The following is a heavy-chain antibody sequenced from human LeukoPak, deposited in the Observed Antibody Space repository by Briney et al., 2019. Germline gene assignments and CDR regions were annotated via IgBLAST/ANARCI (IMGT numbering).Heavy chain of an antibody. J-gene: IGHJ5*02. Sequence: GASVKVSCKASGYTFTGYYMHWVRQAPAQGLEWMGWINPNSGGTNYAQKFQGRVTMTRDTSISTAYMELSRLRSDDTAVYYCARDPIDYYDSSGYWKSDNWFDPWGQGTLVTVSS. D-gene: IGHD3-22*01. CDR1: GYTFTGYY. CDR3: ARDPIDYYDSSGYWKSDNWFDP. CDR2: INPNSGGT. V-gene: IGHV1-2*02.